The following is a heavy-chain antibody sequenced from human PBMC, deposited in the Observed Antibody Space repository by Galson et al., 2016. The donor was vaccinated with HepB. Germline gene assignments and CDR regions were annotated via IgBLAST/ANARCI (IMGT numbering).Heavy chain of an antibody. Sequence: SLRLSCAASGFTFGDYAMSWFRQAPGKGLEWVGFIRRKAYGGTTEYAASVKGRFTISRDDSKSIAYLQMNSLKTEDTAVYYCTRGGWSRESYFDYWGQGTLVPVSS. D-gene: IGHD1-26*01. CDR1: GFTFGDYA. CDR3: TRGGWSRESYFDY. CDR2: IRRKAYGGTT. V-gene: IGHV3-49*03. J-gene: IGHJ4*02.